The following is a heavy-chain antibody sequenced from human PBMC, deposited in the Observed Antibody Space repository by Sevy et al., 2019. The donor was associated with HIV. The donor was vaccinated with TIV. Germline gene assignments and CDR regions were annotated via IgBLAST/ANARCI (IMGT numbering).Heavy chain of an antibody. CDR3: TARNFDF. CDR1: GLTLSYAW. CDR2: IKSESDGGTI. J-gene: IGHJ4*02. Sequence: GSLRLSCAASGLTLSYAWMNWVRQAPGKGLEWVGHIKSESDGGTIDFATPVKGRFIISRDDSKNTLYLQMNSLITGDTALYYCTARNFDFWGRGTLVTVSS. V-gene: IGHV3-15*07.